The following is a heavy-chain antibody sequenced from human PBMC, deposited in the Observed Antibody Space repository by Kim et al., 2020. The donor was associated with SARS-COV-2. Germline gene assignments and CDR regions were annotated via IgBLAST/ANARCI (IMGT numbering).Heavy chain of an antibody. V-gene: IGHV3-49*04. CDR1: GFTFSDYY. Sequence: GGSLRLSCTGSGFTFSDYYMAWVRLAHGKGLEWVGLIRTNTYGGTREYAPSVKDRFTVSRDDSNSVAYLQLNSLRSEDTAVYYCARSRRAYEYIDVWGKG. J-gene: IGHJ6*03. CDR2: IRTNTYGGTR. CDR3: ARSRRAYEYIDV. D-gene: IGHD3-16*01.